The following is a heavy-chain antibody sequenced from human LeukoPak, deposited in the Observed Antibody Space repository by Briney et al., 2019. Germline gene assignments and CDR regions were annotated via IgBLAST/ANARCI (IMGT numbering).Heavy chain of an antibody. CDR1: GFTFDDYA. D-gene: IGHD6-13*01. Sequence: GGSLRLPCAASGFTFDDYAMHWVRRAPGKGLEWVSGIGWNSGGIVYADSVKGRFTISRDNAKNSLYLQMNSLGAEDTALYYCVKVTAAGFVDHWGQGTLVTVSS. CDR3: VKVTAAGFVDH. CDR2: IGWNSGGI. V-gene: IGHV3-9*01. J-gene: IGHJ4*02.